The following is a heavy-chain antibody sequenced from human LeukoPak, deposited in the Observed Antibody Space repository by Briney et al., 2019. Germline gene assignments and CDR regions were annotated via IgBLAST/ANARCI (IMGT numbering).Heavy chain of an antibody. Sequence: GGSLRLSCAASGFIFSSAWMTWVRQAPGKGLEWVGPIKNKTNGGTTDYAAPVKGRFIISRDDSKNTLYLQMNSLRTEDIAVYYCARGFCSSTSCYQGPFDFWGQGTLVTVSS. CDR2: IKNKTNGGTT. CDR1: GFIFSSAW. CDR3: ARGFCSSTSCYQGPFDF. V-gene: IGHV3-15*01. J-gene: IGHJ4*02. D-gene: IGHD2-2*01.